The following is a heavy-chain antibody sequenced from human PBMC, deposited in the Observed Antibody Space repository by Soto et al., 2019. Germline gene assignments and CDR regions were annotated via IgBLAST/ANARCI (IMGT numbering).Heavy chain of an antibody. CDR1: GYTFSNYD. V-gene: IGHV1-18*01. CDR3: AKGGGESAVADS. D-gene: IGHD6-19*01. J-gene: IGHJ4*02. CDR2: ISVYNGNT. Sequence: QVQLVQSGAEVKKAGASVKVSCKASGYTFSNYDIRWVRQAPGQGLEWMAWISVYNGNTNYAQKFQDRVTMTTDTSTSKAYMELRSLRSDDTAVYYCAKGGGESAVADSWGQGTLITVSS.